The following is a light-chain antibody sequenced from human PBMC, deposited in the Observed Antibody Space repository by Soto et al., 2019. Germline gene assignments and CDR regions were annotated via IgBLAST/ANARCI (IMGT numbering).Light chain of an antibody. CDR3: QQYDVSPFT. J-gene: IGKJ3*01. CDR2: GAS. CDR1: QSVSSTY. V-gene: IGKV3-20*01. Sequence: EIVLTQSPGTLSLSPGERATLSCRASQSVSSTYVAWYQQKPGQAPRLLLYGASNRATGIPDRFSGSGSGTDFTLTIRRLEPEDFAVYFCQQYDVSPFTFGPGTKVDIK.